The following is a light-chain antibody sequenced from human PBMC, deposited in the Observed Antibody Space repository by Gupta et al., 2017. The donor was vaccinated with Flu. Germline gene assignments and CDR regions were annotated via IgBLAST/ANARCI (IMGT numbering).Light chain of an antibody. Sequence: GDRVTITCRASQSIAVYVNWYQQKPGKAPTLLIYAASSLESGVPSRFSGSGSGTDSTPTISSLQPEDSAIYYCQQSYSGPYTFGQVTKV. CDR1: QSIAVY. CDR2: AAS. CDR3: QQSYSGPYT. V-gene: IGKV1-39*01. J-gene: IGKJ2*01.